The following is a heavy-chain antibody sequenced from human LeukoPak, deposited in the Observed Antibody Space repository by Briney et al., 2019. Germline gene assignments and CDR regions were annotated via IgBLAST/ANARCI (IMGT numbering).Heavy chain of an antibody. V-gene: IGHV3-23*01. J-gene: IGHJ4*02. CDR2: NTGSVG. CDR1: GFTFSSFA. CDR3: ARGSDLGSYNELEY. D-gene: IGHD3-10*01. Sequence: GGSLRLSCTASGFTFSSFAVSWVRQAPGKGLEWVSGNTGSVGYYANSVKGRFSISRDNSKNTLYLQMNSLGAEDTATYYCARGSDLGSYNELEYWGQGTLVTVSS.